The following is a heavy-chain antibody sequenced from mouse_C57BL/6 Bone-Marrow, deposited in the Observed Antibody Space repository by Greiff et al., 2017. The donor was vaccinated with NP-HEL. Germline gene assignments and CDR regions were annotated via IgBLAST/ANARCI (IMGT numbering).Heavy chain of an antibody. D-gene: IGHD4-1*01. CDR2: ISSGGSYT. V-gene: IGHV5-6*01. CDR1: GFTFSSYG. Sequence: EVKLVESGGDLVKPGGSLKLSCAASGFTFSSYGMSWVRQTPDKRLGWVATISSGGSYTYYPDSVKGRFTISRDNAKNTLYLQMSSLKSEDTAMYYCARQGTAFYAMDYWGQGTSVTVSS. J-gene: IGHJ4*01. CDR3: ARQGTAFYAMDY.